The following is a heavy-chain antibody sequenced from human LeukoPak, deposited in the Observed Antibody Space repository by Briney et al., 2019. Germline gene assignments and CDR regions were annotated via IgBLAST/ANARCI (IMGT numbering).Heavy chain of an antibody. V-gene: IGHV3-33*01. Sequence: PGGPLRLSCTASGFSFCNYGMHWVGQVPGKALEWVAVIWYDGSNQYYADSVKGRFTISRDNSKNTLYLQMNSLRAEDTAVYYCARGGSGNYYNAGDYWGQGTLVTVSS. CDR1: GFSFCNYG. J-gene: IGHJ4*02. CDR3: ARGGSGNYYNAGDY. D-gene: IGHD3-10*01. CDR2: IWYDGSNQ.